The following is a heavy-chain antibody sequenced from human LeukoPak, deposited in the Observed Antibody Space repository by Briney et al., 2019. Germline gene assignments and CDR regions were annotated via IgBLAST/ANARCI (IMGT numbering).Heavy chain of an antibody. CDR1: GYSFTSYG. CDR2: ISAYDGGT. D-gene: IGHD1-14*01. J-gene: IGHJ3*02. Sequence: ASVKVSCKASGYSFTSYGFIWVRQAPGQGLEWLGWISAYDGGTNYEQKFQGRLTMTTETSTTTAYMELRSLRSDDTAVYYCARLARYHLLEASDIWGQGTMVTVSS. V-gene: IGHV1-18*01. CDR3: ARLARYHLLEASDI.